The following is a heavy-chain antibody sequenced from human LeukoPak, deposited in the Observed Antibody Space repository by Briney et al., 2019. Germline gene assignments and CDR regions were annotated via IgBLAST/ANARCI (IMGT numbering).Heavy chain of an antibody. CDR3: ARLGDSSGYYGMDV. J-gene: IGHJ6*02. V-gene: IGHV1-8*01. D-gene: IGHD3-22*01. CDR1: GYTFTSYD. CDR2: MNPNSGNT. Sequence: ASVKVSCKASGYTFTSYDINWVRQATGQGLEWMGWMNPNSGNTGHAQKFQGRVTMTRNTSISTAYMELSSLRSEDTAVYYCARLGDSSGYYGMDVWGQGTTVTVSS.